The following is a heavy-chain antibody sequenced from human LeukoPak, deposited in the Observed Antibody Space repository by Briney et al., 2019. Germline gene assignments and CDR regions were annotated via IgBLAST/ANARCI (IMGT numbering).Heavy chain of an antibody. CDR1: GFTLSNYE. Sequence: GGSLRLSCAASGFTLSNYEMNWVRQAPGKGLEWVSGFGDTGMPHYRDSVKGRFSISRDNSKNTFYLQMNSLRAEDTAVYYCAKGRAYTSGSRFDYWGLGTLVTVSS. CDR3: AKGRAYTSGSRFDY. D-gene: IGHD1-7*01. CDR2: FGDTGMP. V-gene: IGHV3-23*01. J-gene: IGHJ4*02.